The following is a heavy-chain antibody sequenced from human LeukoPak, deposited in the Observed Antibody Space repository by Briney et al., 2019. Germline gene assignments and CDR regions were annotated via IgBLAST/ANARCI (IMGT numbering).Heavy chain of an antibody. CDR3: AKTPQSSVYSSSWCGDY. CDR1: GFTFSSYA. Sequence: GGSLRLSCAASGFTFSSYAMSWVRQAPGKGLEWVSAISGSGGSTYYADSVKGRFTISRDNSKNTLYLQMNSLRAEDTAVYYCAKTPQSSVYSSSWCGDYWGQGTLVTVSS. V-gene: IGHV3-23*01. J-gene: IGHJ4*02. CDR2: ISGSGGST. D-gene: IGHD6-13*01.